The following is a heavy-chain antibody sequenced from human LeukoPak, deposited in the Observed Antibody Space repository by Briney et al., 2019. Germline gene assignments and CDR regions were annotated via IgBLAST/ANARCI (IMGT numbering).Heavy chain of an antibody. D-gene: IGHD6-19*01. Sequence: GASVKVSCKASGYTFTSYGISWVRQAPGQGLEWMGWISAYNGNTNYAQKLQGRVTMTTDTSTSTAYMELRSLRSDDTAVYYCASYPQWLARDYYGMDVWGQGTTVTVSS. CDR1: GYTFTSYG. V-gene: IGHV1-18*01. CDR3: ASYPQWLARDYYGMDV. CDR2: ISAYNGNT. J-gene: IGHJ6*02.